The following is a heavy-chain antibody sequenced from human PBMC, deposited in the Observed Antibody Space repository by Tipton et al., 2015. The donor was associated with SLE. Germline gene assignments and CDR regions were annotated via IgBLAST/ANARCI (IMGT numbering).Heavy chain of an antibody. CDR1: GYTFSGYF. CDR3: ARSGLTFEAFDI. V-gene: IGHV1-2*02. CDR2: INPNTGAT. D-gene: IGHD6-25*01. J-gene: IGHJ3*02. Sequence: QLVQSGPEVKKPGASVKVSCKASGYTFSGYFLHWVRQAPGQGLEWMALINPNTGATKSAQKFQGRVTVTRDTAISTAYMELTRLRSDDTAVYYCARSGLTFEAFDIWGQGAMIPVSS.